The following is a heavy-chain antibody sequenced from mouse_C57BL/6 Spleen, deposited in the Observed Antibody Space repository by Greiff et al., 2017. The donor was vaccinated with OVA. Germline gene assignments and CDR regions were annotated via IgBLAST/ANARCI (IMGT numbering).Heavy chain of an antibody. D-gene: IGHD1-1*02. J-gene: IGHJ2*01. Sequence: EVQLQQSGPGLAKPSQSLSLTCSVTGYSITSAYWTWIRKFPGNKLEYMGYISYSGSTYYPPSLKSRISITRDTSKNQYYLQLTSVTTEDTATYYWARRGSLYFDYWGQGTTLTVSS. CDR3: ARRGSLYFDY. CDR1: GYSITSAY. CDR2: ISYSGST. V-gene: IGHV3-8*01.